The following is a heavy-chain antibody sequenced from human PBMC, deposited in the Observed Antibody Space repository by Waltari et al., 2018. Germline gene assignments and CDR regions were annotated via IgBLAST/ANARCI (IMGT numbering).Heavy chain of an antibody. CDR2: ISVDGGST. CDR3: LPGSWDH. D-gene: IGHD2-15*01. V-gene: IGHV3-43*02. J-gene: IGHJ4*02. Sequence: DVQLVEAGGGWVQPGGSLVLSCAASGFTFDDSTMHWVRQVPGRGLEWVSLISVDGGSTYYADSVKGRFTISRDNRKNSLYLQMNSLRPEDTALYYCLPGSWDHWGQGTLVTVSS. CDR1: GFTFDDST.